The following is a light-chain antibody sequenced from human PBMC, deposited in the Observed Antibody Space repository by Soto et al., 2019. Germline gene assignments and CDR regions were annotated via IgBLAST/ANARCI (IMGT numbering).Light chain of an antibody. CDR2: DVS. J-gene: IGLJ1*01. CDR1: STDVGGYNY. CDR3: CSYAGRGTLYV. Sequence: QSALTQPRSVSGSPGQSVTISCTGTSTDVGGYNYVSWYQQHPGKVPKLMLYDVSKRPSGVPDRFSGSKSGNTASLTISGLQAEDEADYYCCSYAGRGTLYVFGSGTKLTVL. V-gene: IGLV2-11*01.